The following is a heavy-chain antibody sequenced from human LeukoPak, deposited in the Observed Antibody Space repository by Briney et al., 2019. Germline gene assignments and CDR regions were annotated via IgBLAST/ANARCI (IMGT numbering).Heavy chain of an antibody. D-gene: IGHD2-2*01. V-gene: IGHV3-30*02. CDR3: AKIGPAAIAY. J-gene: IGHJ4*02. Sequence: GGSLRLSCAASGFTFSSYGMHWVRQAPGKGLEWVAFIRYDGSNKYYADSVKGRFTISRDNSKTTLYLQMNSLRAEDTDVYYCAKIGPAAIAYWGQGPLVTVSS. CDR1: GFTFSSYG. CDR2: IRYDGSNK.